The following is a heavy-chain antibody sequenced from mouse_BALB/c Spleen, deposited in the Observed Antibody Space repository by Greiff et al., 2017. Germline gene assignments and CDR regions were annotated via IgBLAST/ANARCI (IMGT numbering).Heavy chain of an antibody. J-gene: IGHJ2*01. V-gene: IGHV5-12-1*01. CDR2: ISSGGGST. CDR3: ARQYYGSFDY. Sequence: EVMLVESGGGLVKPGGSLKLSCAASGFAFSSYDMSWVRQTLEKRLEWVAYISSGGGSTYYPDTVKGRFTISRDNAKNTLYLQMSSLKSEDTAMYYCARQYYGSFDYWGQGTTLTVSS. CDR1: GFAFSSYD. D-gene: IGHD1-1*01.